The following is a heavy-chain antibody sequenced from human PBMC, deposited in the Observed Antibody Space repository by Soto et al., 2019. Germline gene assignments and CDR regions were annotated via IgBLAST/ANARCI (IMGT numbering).Heavy chain of an antibody. CDR1: GDYIHVGGYY. CDR2: IYYTGKT. V-gene: IGHV4-30-4*01. J-gene: IGHJ5*02. Sequence: SETLSLTCSVSGDYIHVGGYYWTWIRQRPGKGLEWMGYIYYTGKTYYNPSLESRLTMSVDRSKNQFSLRLTSVTPADTAVYFCGRDLTSIANCIDPWGQGTLVTVSS. D-gene: IGHD2-2*01. CDR3: GRDLTSIANCIDP.